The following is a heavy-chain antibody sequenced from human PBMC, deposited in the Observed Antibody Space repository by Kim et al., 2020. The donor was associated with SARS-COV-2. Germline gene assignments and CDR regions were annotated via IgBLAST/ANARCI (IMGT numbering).Heavy chain of an antibody. CDR1: GDSVSSNSAA. Sequence: SQTLSLTCAISGDSVSSNSAAWNWIRQSPSRGLEWLGRTYYRSKWYNDYAVSVKSRITINPDTSKNQFSLQLNSVTPEDTAVYYCARARREWLEYYDYGMDVWGQGTTVTVSS. V-gene: IGHV6-1*01. D-gene: IGHD6-19*01. CDR3: ARARREWLEYYDYGMDV. CDR2: TYYRSKWYN. J-gene: IGHJ6*02.